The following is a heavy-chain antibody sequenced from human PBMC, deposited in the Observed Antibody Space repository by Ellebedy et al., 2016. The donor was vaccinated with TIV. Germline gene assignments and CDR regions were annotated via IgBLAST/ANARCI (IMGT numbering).Heavy chain of an antibody. V-gene: IGHV4-59*08. Sequence: MPGGSLRLSCSVSGGSISSDYWSWIRQPPGKGLEWIGNINYSGTTNYNPSVRSRVSISVDTSRNQFSLRMNSVTAADTGVYYCARQHYYDSSGYFPTNDYWGQGTLVTVSS. CDR2: INYSGTT. CDR3: ARQHYYDSSGYFPTNDY. D-gene: IGHD3-22*01. CDR1: GGSISSDY. J-gene: IGHJ4*02.